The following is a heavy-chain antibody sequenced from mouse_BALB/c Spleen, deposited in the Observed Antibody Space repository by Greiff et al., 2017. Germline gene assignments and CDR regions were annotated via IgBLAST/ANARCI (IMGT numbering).Heavy chain of an antibody. D-gene: IGHD1-1*01. CDR2: IYPGDGDT. CDR3: ARDYYGYYDY. CDR1: GYAFSSSW. J-gene: IGHJ2*01. V-gene: IGHV1-82*01. Sequence: VQLVESGPELVKPGASVKISCKASGYAFSSSWMNWVKQRPGQGLEWIGRIYPGDGDTNYNGKFKGKATLTADKSSSTAYMQLSSLTSVDSAVYFCARDYYGYYDYWGQGTTLTVSS.